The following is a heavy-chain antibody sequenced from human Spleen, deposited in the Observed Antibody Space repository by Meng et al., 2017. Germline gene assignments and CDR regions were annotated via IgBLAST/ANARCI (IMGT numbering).Heavy chain of an antibody. CDR3: AKGITITMMIVGFDY. V-gene: IGHV3-23*01. D-gene: IGHD3-22*01. Sequence: GESLKISCAASGFTFSSYAMSWVRQVPGKGLEWVSTISGSGRSIYYADSVKGRFTISRDNSNNTLYLQMSSLRAEDTALYYCAKGITITMMIVGFDYWGQGTLVTVSS. CDR2: ISGSGRSI. CDR1: GFTFSSYA. J-gene: IGHJ4*02.